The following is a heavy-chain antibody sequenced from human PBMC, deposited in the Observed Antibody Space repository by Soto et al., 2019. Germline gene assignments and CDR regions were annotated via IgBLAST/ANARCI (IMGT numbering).Heavy chain of an antibody. D-gene: IGHD2-15*01. CDR3: ARGVVAGRAFDI. CDR2: INHSGST. Sequence: SETLSLTCTVSGGSISSYYWSWIRQPPGKGLEWIGEINHSGSTNYNPSLKSRVTISVDTSKNQFSLKLSSVTAADTAVYYCARGVVAGRAFDIWGQGTMVTVSS. CDR1: GGSISSYY. J-gene: IGHJ3*02. V-gene: IGHV4-34*01.